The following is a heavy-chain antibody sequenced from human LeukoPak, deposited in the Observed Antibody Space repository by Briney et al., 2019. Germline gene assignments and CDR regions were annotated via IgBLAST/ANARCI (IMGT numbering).Heavy chain of an antibody. Sequence: GGSLRLSCAASGFTVSSNYMSWVRQAPGKGLEWVSVIYSGGSTYYADSVKGRFTISRHNSKNTLYLQMNSLGAEDTAVYYCARFGRIAARPADAFDIWGQGTMVTVSS. CDR2: IYSGGST. CDR1: GFTVSSNY. J-gene: IGHJ3*02. D-gene: IGHD6-6*01. V-gene: IGHV3-53*04. CDR3: ARFGRIAARPADAFDI.